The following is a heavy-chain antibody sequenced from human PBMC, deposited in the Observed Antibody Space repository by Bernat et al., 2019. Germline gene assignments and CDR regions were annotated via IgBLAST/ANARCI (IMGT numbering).Heavy chain of an antibody. V-gene: IGHV4-59*01. CDR2: IYYSGNT. CDR3: AREPKYDSSGYYSYWYFDL. D-gene: IGHD3-22*01. J-gene: IGHJ2*01. CDR1: GGSISSYY. Sequence: QVQLQESGPGLVKPSETLSLTCTVSGGSISSYYWSWIRQPPGKGLEWIGYIYYSGNTNYNPSLKSRVTISVDTSKNQFALKLSSVTAADTAVYYCAREPKYDSSGYYSYWYFDLWGRGTLVTVSS.